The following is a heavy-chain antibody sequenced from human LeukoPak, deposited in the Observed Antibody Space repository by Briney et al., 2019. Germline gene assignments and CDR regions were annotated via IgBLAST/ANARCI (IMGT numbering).Heavy chain of an antibody. V-gene: IGHV4-34*01. CDR1: GGSFSGYY. CDR2: INHSGST. CDR3: ARDRYDSYPMDV. Sequence: SETLSLTCAVYGGSFSGYYWSWIRQPPGKGLEWIGEINHSGSTNYNPSLKSRVTISVDTSKNQFSLKLTSVTAADTAVYYCARDRYDSYPMDVWGQGTTVTVSS. D-gene: IGHD3-3*01. J-gene: IGHJ6*02.